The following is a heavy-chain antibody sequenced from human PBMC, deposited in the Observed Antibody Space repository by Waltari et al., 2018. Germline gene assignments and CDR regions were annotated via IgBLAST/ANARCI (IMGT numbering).Heavy chain of an antibody. CDR1: GGSISSYY. Sequence: QVQLQESGPGLVKPSETLSLTCTVSGGSISSYYWSWIRQPPGKGLEWIGYIYTSGSTNYNPSLKSRVTISVDTSKNQFSLKLSSVTAAATAVYYCARDRAAAAGYYYYYMDVWGKGTTVTVSS. D-gene: IGHD6-13*01. V-gene: IGHV4-4*09. CDR3: ARDRAAAAGYYYYYMDV. J-gene: IGHJ6*03. CDR2: IYTSGST.